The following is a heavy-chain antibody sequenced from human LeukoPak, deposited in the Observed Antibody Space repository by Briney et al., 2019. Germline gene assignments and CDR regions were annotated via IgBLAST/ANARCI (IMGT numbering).Heavy chain of an antibody. Sequence: SETLSLTCTVSGDSITSYYWSWVRQPPGKGLEWIGYMYYSGSANYNTSLKSRVTISVDTSKNQFSLNLSSVTAADTAVYYCARMVWFGKSNWFDPWGQGTLVTVSS. CDR1: GDSITSYY. CDR3: ARMVWFGKSNWFDP. D-gene: IGHD3-10*01. CDR2: MYYSGSA. J-gene: IGHJ5*02. V-gene: IGHV4-59*01.